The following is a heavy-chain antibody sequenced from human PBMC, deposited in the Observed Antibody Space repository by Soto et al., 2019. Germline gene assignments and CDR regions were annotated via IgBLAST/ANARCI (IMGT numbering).Heavy chain of an antibody. CDR1: GGSISSGDYY. D-gene: IGHD6-6*01. J-gene: IGHJ5*02. V-gene: IGHV4-30-4*01. CDR3: ARERPDGARLDP. CDR2: IYHSGST. Sequence: TSETLSLPCTVSGGSISSGDYYWSWIRQPPGKGLEWIGYIYHSGSTYYNPSLKSRVTISVDTSKNQFSLKLSSVTAADTAVYYCARERPDGARLDPWGQGTLVTV.